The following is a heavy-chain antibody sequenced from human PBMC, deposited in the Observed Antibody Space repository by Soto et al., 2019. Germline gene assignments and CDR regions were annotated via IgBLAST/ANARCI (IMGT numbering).Heavy chain of an antibody. CDR2: ISGSGGST. CDR1: GFTFSSYA. V-gene: IGHV3-23*01. J-gene: IGHJ6*02. CDR3: ARGSSSSRRYYYYGMDV. D-gene: IGHD6-13*01. Sequence: EVQLLESGGGLVQPGGSLRLSCAASGFTFSSYAMSWVRQAPGKGLEWVSAISGSGGSTYYADSVKGRFTISRDNSKNTLYLKMSSLRAEDTAVYCCARGSSSSRRYYYYGMDVWGHGTTVTVSS.